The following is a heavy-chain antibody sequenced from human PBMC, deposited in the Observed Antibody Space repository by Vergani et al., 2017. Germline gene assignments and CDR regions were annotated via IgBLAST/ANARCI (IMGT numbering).Heavy chain of an antibody. Sequence: QVQLVQSGAEVKKPGASVKVSCKASGYTFTSYYMHWVRQAPGQGLEWMGIINPSGGSTSYAQKFQGRVTMNRDTSTSTVYMELSSLRSEDTAVYYCASYKDIVVVPAAITDAFDIWGQGTMVTVSS. CDR3: ASYKDIVVVPAAITDAFDI. CDR2: INPSGGST. CDR1: GYTFTSYY. D-gene: IGHD2-2*01. V-gene: IGHV1-46*01. J-gene: IGHJ3*02.